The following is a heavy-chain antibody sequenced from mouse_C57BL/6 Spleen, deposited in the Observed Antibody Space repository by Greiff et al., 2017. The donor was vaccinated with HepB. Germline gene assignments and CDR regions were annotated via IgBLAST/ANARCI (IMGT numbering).Heavy chain of an antibody. D-gene: IGHD4-1*01. Sequence: EVKLVESGGGLVKPGGSLKLSCAASGFTFSSYAMPWVRQTPEQRLEWVATISAGGSYTYYPDNVKGRFTISRDNAKNNLDLQMSHLKSEDTAMYYGARGGLGRGYFDVWGTGTTVTVSS. CDR3: ARGGLGRGYFDV. CDR2: ISAGGSYT. V-gene: IGHV5-4*03. J-gene: IGHJ1*03. CDR1: GFTFSSYA.